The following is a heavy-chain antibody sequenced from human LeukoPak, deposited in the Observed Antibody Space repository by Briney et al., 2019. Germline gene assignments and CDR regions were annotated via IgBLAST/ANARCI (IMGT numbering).Heavy chain of an antibody. J-gene: IGHJ4*02. CDR2: INHSGST. D-gene: IGHD4-17*01. Sequence: SETLFLTCAVYGGSFSGYYWSWIRQPPGKGLEWIGEINHSGSTNYNPSLKSRVTISVDTSKNQFSLKLSSVTAADTAVYYCARDIFQADYGDSPADYWGQGTLVTVSS. CDR1: GGSFSGYY. CDR3: ARDIFQADYGDSPADY. V-gene: IGHV4-34*01.